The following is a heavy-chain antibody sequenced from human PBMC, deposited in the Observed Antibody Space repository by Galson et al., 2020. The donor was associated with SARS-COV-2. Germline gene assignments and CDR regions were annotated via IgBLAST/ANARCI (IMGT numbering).Heavy chain of an antibody. Sequence: SGPTLLKPTQTLTLTCTFSGFSLTTSGMGVTWIRQPPGKALEWLALIDWDNDKYYSTSLKTRLTISGDNSKNQVCLTMTNMDPEDTATSYWSRMADVYGGYEYVSSPFGYLCQGTLFTVSS. V-gene: IGHV2-70*01. CDR3: SRMADVYGGYEYVSSPFGY. J-gene: IGHJ4*02. CDR1: GFSLTTSGMG. D-gene: IGHD5-12*01. CDR2: IDWDNDK.